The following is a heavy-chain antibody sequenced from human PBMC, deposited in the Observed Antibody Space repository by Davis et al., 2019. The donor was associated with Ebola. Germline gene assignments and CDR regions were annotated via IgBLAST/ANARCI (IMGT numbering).Heavy chain of an antibody. Sequence: AASVKVSCKASGYTFTSYGISWVRQAPGQGLEWMGWISAYNGNTNYAQKLQGRVTMTTDTSTSTAYMELRSLRSEDTAVYYCARVLYGDYEGPGGDYWGQGTLVTVSS. CDR3: ARVLYGDYEGPGGDY. CDR2: ISAYNGNT. V-gene: IGHV1-18*01. J-gene: IGHJ4*02. CDR1: GYTFTSYG. D-gene: IGHD4-17*01.